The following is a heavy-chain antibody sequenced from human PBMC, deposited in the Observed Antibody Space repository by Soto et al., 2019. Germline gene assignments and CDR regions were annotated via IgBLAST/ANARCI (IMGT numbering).Heavy chain of an antibody. Sequence: PGGSLRLSCAASGFTFSSYGMHWVRQAPGKGLEWVAVISYDGSNKYYADSVKGRFTISRDNSKNTLYLQMNSLRAEDTAVYYCAKLSRFYGSGSGPYYYYGMDVWGQGTTVTVSS. J-gene: IGHJ6*02. V-gene: IGHV3-30*18. CDR3: AKLSRFYGSGSGPYYYYGMDV. CDR1: GFTFSSYG. D-gene: IGHD3-10*01. CDR2: ISYDGSNK.